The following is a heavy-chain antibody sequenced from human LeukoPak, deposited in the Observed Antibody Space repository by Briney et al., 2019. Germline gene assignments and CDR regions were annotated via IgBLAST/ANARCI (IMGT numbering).Heavy chain of an antibody. J-gene: IGHJ4*02. V-gene: IGHV3-23*01. Sequence: GSLRLFCAASGFTFSSHSMNWVRQAPGKGLEWVSAISGSGGSTYYADSVKGRFTISRDNSKNTLYLQMNSLRAEDTAVYYCANGRELLTPNDYWGQGTLVTVPS. D-gene: IGHD1-26*01. CDR2: ISGSGGST. CDR3: ANGRELLTPNDY. CDR1: GFTFSSHS.